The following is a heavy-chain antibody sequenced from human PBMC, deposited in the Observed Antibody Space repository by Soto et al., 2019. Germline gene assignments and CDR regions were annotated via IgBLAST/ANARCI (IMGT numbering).Heavy chain of an antibody. CDR2: IDTGNGNT. D-gene: IGHD2-21*02. CDR1: GYSFTNYA. CDR3: ARTGGWSYCGGVCYSFEY. Sequence: QVQLVQSGPEEKKPGASVIVSCKASGYSFTNYAIHWVRQAPGQRLEWMGWIDTGNGNTEYSQKFHDRVTIIRATSANTAYKDLRSLTSGDTAVYYCARTGGWSYCGGVCYSFEYWGQGTPVTVSS. J-gene: IGHJ4*02. V-gene: IGHV1-3*04.